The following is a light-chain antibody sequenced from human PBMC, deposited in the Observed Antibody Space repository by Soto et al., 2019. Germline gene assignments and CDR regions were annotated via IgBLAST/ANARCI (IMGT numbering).Light chain of an antibody. J-gene: IGKJ1*01. CDR3: QQYYSYSRT. CDR1: QSISNW. CDR2: KAS. Sequence: DIQMTQSPSTLSASEGDRVTITCRASQSISNWLVWYQQKPGKAPKLLIYKASTLASGVPSRFSGIISGTEFTLAISSLQPDDFATYFCQQYYSYSRTFGQGTRVEIK. V-gene: IGKV1-5*03.